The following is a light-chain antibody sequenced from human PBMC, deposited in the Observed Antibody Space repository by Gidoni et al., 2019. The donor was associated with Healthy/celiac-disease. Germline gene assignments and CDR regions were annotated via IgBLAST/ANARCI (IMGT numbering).Light chain of an antibody. Sequence: EIVMTQSPATLSVSPGESATLSCRASQSVSSNLAWYQQKPGQAPRLLIYGASTRATGIPARCSGSGSGTEFTLTISSLQSEDFAVYYCQQYNNWPPSYTFXQXTKLEIK. CDR2: GAS. J-gene: IGKJ2*01. CDR3: QQYNNWPPSYT. CDR1: QSVSSN. V-gene: IGKV3-15*01.